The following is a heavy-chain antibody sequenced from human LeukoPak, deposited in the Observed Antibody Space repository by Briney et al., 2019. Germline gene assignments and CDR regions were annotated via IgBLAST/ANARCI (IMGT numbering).Heavy chain of an antibody. CDR1: GYTFTSYD. J-gene: IGHJ5*02. CDR2: MNPNSSNT. Sequence: ASVKVSCKASGYTFTSYDINWVRQATGQGLEWMGWMNPNSSNTGYAQKFQGRVTMTRNTSISTAYMELRSLRSDDTAVYYCARDQGYCSSTSCYQDWFDPWGQGTLVTVSS. CDR3: ARDQGYCSSTSCYQDWFDP. V-gene: IGHV1-8*01. D-gene: IGHD2-2*01.